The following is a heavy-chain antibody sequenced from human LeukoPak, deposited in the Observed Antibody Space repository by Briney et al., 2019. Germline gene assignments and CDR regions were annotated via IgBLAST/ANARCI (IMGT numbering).Heavy chain of an antibody. J-gene: IGHJ4*02. CDR1: GGSISSYY. D-gene: IGHD4-17*01. CDR3: ARLPPDGANDYADYGDY. Sequence: SETLSLTCTVSGGSISSYYWSWIRQPAGKGLEWIGRIYTSGSTNYNPSLKSRVTMSVDTSKNQFSLKLSSVTAADTAVYYCARLPPDGANDYADYGDYWGQGTLVTVSS. V-gene: IGHV4-4*07. CDR2: IYTSGST.